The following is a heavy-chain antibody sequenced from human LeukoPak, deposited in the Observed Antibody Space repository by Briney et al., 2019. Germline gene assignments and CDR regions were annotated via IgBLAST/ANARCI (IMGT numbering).Heavy chain of an antibody. CDR2: IYSGGGT. CDR1: GFTVSTNF. V-gene: IGHV3-66*01. CDR3: ARAIAVTGTGGYH. Sequence: GRSLRLSCAASGFTVSTNFMSWVRQAPGKGLEWVSVIYSGGGTYYADSVKGRFTISRDNAKNTLYLQMNSLRAEDTAVYYCARAIAVTGTGGYHWGQGTLVTVSS. J-gene: IGHJ5*02. D-gene: IGHD6-19*01.